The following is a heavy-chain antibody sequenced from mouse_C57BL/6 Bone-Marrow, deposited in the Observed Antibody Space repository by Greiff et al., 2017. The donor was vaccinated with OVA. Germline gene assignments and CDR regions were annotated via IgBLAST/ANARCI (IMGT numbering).Heavy chain of an antibody. J-gene: IGHJ1*03. CDR3: ARWRAYYSDWYFDV. Sequence: QVQLQQPGAELVKPGASVKMSCKASGYTFTSYWITWVKQRPGQGLEWIGDIYPGSGRTNYNEMFKSKATLTVDTSSSTAYMQLSSLTSEDSAVYYCARWRAYYSDWYFDVWGTGTTVTVSS. CDR2: IYPGSGRT. V-gene: IGHV1-55*01. D-gene: IGHD2-12*01. CDR1: GYTFTSYW.